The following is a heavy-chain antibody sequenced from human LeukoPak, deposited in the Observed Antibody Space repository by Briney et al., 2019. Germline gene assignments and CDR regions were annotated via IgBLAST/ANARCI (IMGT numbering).Heavy chain of an antibody. CDR1: GGSISSYY. Sequence: SETLSLTCAVSGGSISSYYWSWIRQPPGKGLEWGGDLYYSGSTNYNHSLHRRVTISVATSKNQFSLKLSSGTAADTAVYYCASASSRGKLFDYWGQGTLVTVSS. CDR2: LYYSGST. J-gene: IGHJ4*02. CDR3: ASASSRGKLFDY. V-gene: IGHV4-59*01. D-gene: IGHD3-16*01.